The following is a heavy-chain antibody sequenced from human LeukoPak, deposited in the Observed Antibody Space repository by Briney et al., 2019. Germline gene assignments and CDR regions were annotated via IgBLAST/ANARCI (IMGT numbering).Heavy chain of an antibody. D-gene: IGHD6-13*01. CDR1: GGSISGYY. J-gene: IGHJ2*01. CDR2: INTRGST. Sequence: SETLSLTCTVSGGSISGYYWSWFRQPAGKGLEWIGRINTRGSTNYNPSLKSRVTISVDTSKNQFSLKLSSVTAADTAVYYCARVYYSNSYDYWYFDLWGRGTLVTVSS. V-gene: IGHV4-4*07. CDR3: ARVYYSNSYDYWYFDL.